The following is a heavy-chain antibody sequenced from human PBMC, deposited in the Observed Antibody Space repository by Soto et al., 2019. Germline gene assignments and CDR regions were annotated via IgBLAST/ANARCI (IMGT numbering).Heavy chain of an antibody. V-gene: IGHV5-51*01. CDR3: ATSQHYYDSSGYSYYFDY. CDR2: IYPGDSDT. J-gene: IGHJ4*02. CDR1: GYSFTSYW. Sequence: GESLKISCKGSGYSFTSYWIGWVRQMPGKGLEWMGIIYPGDSDTRYSPSFQGQVTISADKSISTTYLQWSSLKASDTAMYYCATSQHYYDSSGYSYYFDYWGQGTLVTVSS. D-gene: IGHD3-22*01.